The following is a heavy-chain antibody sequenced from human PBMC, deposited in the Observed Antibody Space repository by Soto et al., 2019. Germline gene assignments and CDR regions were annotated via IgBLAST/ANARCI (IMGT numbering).Heavy chain of an antibody. J-gene: IGHJ6*03. D-gene: IGHD6-6*01. CDR1: GGTFSSYT. CDR3: ARDKGIAARGYYYYYMDV. Sequence: ASVKVSCKASGGTFSSYTISWVRQAPGQGLEWMGSIIPILGIANYAQKFQGRVTITADKSTSTAYMELSSLRSEDTAVYYCARDKGIAARGYYYYYMDVWGKGTTVTVSS. V-gene: IGHV1-69*04. CDR2: IIPILGIA.